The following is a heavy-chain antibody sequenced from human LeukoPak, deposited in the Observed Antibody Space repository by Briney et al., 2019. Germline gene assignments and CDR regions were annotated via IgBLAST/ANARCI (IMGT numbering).Heavy chain of an antibody. D-gene: IGHD1-26*01. V-gene: IGHV1-2*06. CDR1: GYTFTDYY. J-gene: IGHJ4*02. Sequence: ASVKVSCKASGYTFTDYYMHWVRQAPGQGLEWMGRINPNSGGTNYAQKFQGRVTMTRDTSISTAYMELSRLRSDDTAVYYCARGVVGATGGDDYWGQGTLVTVSS. CDR3: ARGVVGATGGDDY. CDR2: INPNSGGT.